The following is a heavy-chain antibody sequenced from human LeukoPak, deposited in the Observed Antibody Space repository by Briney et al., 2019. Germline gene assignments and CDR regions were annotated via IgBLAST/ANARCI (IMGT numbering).Heavy chain of an antibody. D-gene: IGHD3-10*01. CDR1: GFTFSSYV. J-gene: IGHJ4*02. Sequence: PGGSLRLSCAASGFTFSSYVMNWVRQAPGKGLEWVSGISASGGIKDYTDSVKGRFTISRDSSKNTLSLQMNNPGAEDTAVYFCAGSGAGQDYFHYWGQGSLVIVSS. CDR3: AGSGAGQDYFHY. CDR2: ISASGGIK. V-gene: IGHV3-23*01.